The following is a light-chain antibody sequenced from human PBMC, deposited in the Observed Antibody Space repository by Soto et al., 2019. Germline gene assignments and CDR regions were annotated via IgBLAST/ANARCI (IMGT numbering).Light chain of an antibody. V-gene: IGLV6-57*04. CDR2: EDN. J-gene: IGLJ2*01. CDR1: SGSIASNY. Sequence: NFMLTQPHSVSESPGKTVTISCTRSSGSIASNYVQWYQQRPGSAPTTVIYEDNQRPSGVPDRFSGSIDSSSNSASLTISGLKTEDEADYYWQSYDSSKGVVFGGGTQLTVL. CDR3: QSYDSSKGVV.